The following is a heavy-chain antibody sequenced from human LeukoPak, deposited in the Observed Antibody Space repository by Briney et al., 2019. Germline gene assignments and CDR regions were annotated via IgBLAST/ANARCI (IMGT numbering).Heavy chain of an antibody. CDR3: ARWGCGGDCDAFDF. D-gene: IGHD2-21*02. CDR2: IIPIFGTA. J-gene: IGHJ3*01. V-gene: IGHV1-69*13. Sequence: SVKVSCKASGGTFSSYAISWVRQAPGQGLEWMGGIIPIFGTANYAQKFQGRVTITADESTSTAYMELSSLRSEDTAVYYCARWGCGGDCDAFDFWGQGTMVTVSS. CDR1: GGTFSSYA.